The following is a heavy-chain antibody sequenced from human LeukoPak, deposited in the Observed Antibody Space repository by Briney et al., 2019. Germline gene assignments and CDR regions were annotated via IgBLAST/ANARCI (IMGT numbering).Heavy chain of an antibody. V-gene: IGHV4-38-2*02. CDR2: FYHGGST. CDR1: GYSISTGYY. Sequence: SETLSLTCTVSGYSISTGYYWDWIRQPPGKGLEWIGTFYHGGSTYYNPSLKSRVTISVDTSNNQFSLKLSSVTAADTAVYYCARAYHSSWYLNWFDPWGQGTLVTVSS. J-gene: IGHJ5*02. D-gene: IGHD6-13*01. CDR3: ARAYHSSWYLNWFDP.